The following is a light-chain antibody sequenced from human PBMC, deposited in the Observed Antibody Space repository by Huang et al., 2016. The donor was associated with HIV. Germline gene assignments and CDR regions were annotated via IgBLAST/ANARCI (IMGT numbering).Light chain of an antibody. J-gene: IGKJ5*01. Sequence: DVVMTQSPLSLPVTLGQPASISCRSSQPLVYSDGTIYLNWFQQRPGQSPRRRIDKGSNRDSGVPDRFSGSGSGTDFTLKISRVEAEDVGVYYCMQGTHWPPITFGQGTRLEIK. V-gene: IGKV2-30*01. CDR3: MQGTHWPPIT. CDR1: QPLVYSDGTIY. CDR2: KGS.